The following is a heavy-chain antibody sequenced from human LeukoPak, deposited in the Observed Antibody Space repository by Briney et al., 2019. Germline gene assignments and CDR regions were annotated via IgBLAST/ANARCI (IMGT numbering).Heavy chain of an antibody. D-gene: IGHD6-13*01. CDR1: GYTFTGYY. V-gene: IGHV1-2*02. J-gene: IGHJ6*02. CDR2: INPNSGGT. Sequence: GASVKVSCKASGYTFTGYYMHWVRQAPGQGLEWMGWINPNSGGTNYAQKFQGRVTMTRGTSISTAYMELSRLRSDDTAVYYCAITTPLIAAAGPQKPLYYYYGMDVWGQGTTVTVSS. CDR3: AITTPLIAAAGPQKPLYYYYGMDV.